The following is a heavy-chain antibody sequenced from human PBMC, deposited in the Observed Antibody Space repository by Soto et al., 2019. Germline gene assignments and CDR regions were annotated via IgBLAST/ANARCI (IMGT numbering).Heavy chain of an antibody. CDR3: ARFGGGTYYDFWSGY. J-gene: IGHJ4*02. CDR1: GGSISSYY. V-gene: IGHV4-59*08. D-gene: IGHD3-3*01. Sequence: SETLSLTCTVSGGSISSYYWSWIRQPPGKGLEWIGYIYYSGSTNYNPSLKSRVTISVDTSKNQFSLKLSSVTAADTAVYYCARFGGGTYYDFWSGYWGQGTLVTVSS. CDR2: IYYSGST.